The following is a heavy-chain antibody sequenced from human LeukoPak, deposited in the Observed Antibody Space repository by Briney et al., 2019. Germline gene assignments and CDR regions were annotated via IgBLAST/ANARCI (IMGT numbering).Heavy chain of an antibody. CDR1: GGSISSYY. CDR3: ARDPSYSSGWYDS. J-gene: IGHJ5*01. D-gene: IGHD6-19*01. Sequence: SETLSLTCTVSGGSISSYYWSWIRQTAGKGLEWIGRIYSDGNTNYNPSLKSRVTMSVDTSRNQVSLKLRSVSAAATAVYHCARDPSYSSGWYDSWGQGTLVTVSS. CDR2: IYSDGNT. V-gene: IGHV4-4*07.